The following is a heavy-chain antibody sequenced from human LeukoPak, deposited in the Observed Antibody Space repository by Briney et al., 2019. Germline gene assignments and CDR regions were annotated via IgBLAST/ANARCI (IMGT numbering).Heavy chain of an antibody. CDR2: INWIGDNT. V-gene: IGHV3-20*04. J-gene: IGHJ4*02. CDR3: ASGEWELDAFDY. Sequence: GGSLSPSWLASAFTFDDYGMSWVRQAPGKGREWVPGINWIGDNTGYRGSVKGRFTNSRDNDKNSLYLQMNSLRAEDTALYYCASGEWELDAFDYWGQGTLVTVSS. CDR1: AFTFDDYG. D-gene: IGHD1-26*01.